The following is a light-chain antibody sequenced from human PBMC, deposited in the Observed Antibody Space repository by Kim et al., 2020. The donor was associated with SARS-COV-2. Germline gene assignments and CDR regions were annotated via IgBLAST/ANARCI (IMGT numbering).Light chain of an antibody. CDR1: QDINTW. V-gene: IGKV1-12*01. J-gene: IGKJ1*01. Sequence: IQLTQSPSSVSASVGDRVTITCLASQDINTWLGWYQQKPGKAPKLLIYGASNLQSGVPSRFSGSGSGTDFTLTISRLQPDDCATYYCQQANSFPPWTFGQRTKVDI. CDR2: GAS. CDR3: QQANSFPPWT.